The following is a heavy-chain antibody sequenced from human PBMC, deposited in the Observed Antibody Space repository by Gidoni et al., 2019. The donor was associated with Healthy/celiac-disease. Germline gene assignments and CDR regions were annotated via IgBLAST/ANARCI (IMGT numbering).Heavy chain of an antibody. V-gene: IGHV1-8*01. CDR1: GYTFTSSD. Sequence: QVQLVQSGADVKKPGASVKVSCKASGYTFTSSDINWVRQATGQGLEWMGWMNPNSGNTGYAQKFQGRVTMTRNTSISTAYMELSSLRSEDTAVYYCARRRAIRYFDWPSPYGMDVWGQGTTVTVSS. D-gene: IGHD3-9*01. CDR3: ARRRAIRYFDWPSPYGMDV. CDR2: MNPNSGNT. J-gene: IGHJ6*02.